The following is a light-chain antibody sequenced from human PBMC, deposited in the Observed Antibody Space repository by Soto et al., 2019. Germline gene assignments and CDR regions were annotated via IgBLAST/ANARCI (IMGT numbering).Light chain of an antibody. CDR1: SSNIGSNY. CDR2: RNN. V-gene: IGLV1-47*01. J-gene: IGLJ3*02. CDR3: AAWDDSLSGWV. Sequence: QSVLTQPPSASGTPGQRVTITCSGSSSNIGSNYVYWYQQLPGTAPKLLSYRNNQRPSGVPDRFSGSKSGTSASLAISGLRSGDEADYYCAAWDDSLSGWVFGGGTKLNVL.